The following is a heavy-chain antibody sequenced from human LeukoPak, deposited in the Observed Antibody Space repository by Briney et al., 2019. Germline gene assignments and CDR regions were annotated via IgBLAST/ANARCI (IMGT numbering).Heavy chain of an antibody. V-gene: IGHV4-30-4*01. Sequence: SQTLSLTCTVSGGSISSGDYYWSWIRQPPGKGLEWIGYIYYSGSTNYNPSLKSRVTISVDKSKNQFSLKLSSVTAADTAVYYCASWSGNSEASYYWGQGTLVTVSS. CDR3: ASWSGNSEASYY. CDR1: GGSISSGDYY. CDR2: IYYSGST. J-gene: IGHJ4*02. D-gene: IGHD4-23*01.